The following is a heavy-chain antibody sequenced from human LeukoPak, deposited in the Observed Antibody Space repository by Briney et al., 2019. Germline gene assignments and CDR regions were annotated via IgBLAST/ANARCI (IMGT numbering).Heavy chain of an antibody. CDR2: ISNNGGST. Sequence: GGSLRLSCSASGLTFSSYGMHWVRHAPGKRPEYVSIISNNGGSTYYEDSVKGRVTISRDNSKNTVYLQMSSLRPEDTAVYHCVKGSGYNYGDFWGQGTLVTVSS. J-gene: IGHJ4*02. CDR1: GLTFSSYG. V-gene: IGHV3-64D*06. D-gene: IGHD5-18*01. CDR3: VKGSGYNYGDF.